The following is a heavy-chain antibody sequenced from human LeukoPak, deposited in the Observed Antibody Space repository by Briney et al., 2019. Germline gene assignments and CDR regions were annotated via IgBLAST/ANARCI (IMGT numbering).Heavy chain of an antibody. CDR1: GGTFSSYA. Sequence: GSSAKVSCKASGGTFSSYAISWVRQAPGQGLEWMGGIIPIFGTANYAQKFQGRVTITADKSTSTAYMELSSLRSEDTAVYYCATTREYYDFWSGEAYYYYMDVWGKGTTVTVSS. CDR3: ATTREYYDFWSGEAYYYYMDV. D-gene: IGHD3-3*01. V-gene: IGHV1-69*06. J-gene: IGHJ6*03. CDR2: IIPIFGTA.